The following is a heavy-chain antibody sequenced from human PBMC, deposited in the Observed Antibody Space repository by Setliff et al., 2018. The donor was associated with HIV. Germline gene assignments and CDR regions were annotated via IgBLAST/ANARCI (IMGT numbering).Heavy chain of an antibody. J-gene: IGHJ4*02. D-gene: IGHD3-16*01. CDR1: GPSLSTGHH. Sequence: SETLSLTCSVSGPSLSTGHHWGWIRQTPGKGLEWIGSSSDSGYTHYNPSLKSRVTISVVTSKNQFSLKLSSVTAADTAVYYCARGTLYYDYVWGTPFPFDYWGQGTLVTVSS. CDR2: SSDSGYT. V-gene: IGHV4-38-2*02. CDR3: ARGTLYYDYVWGTPFPFDY.